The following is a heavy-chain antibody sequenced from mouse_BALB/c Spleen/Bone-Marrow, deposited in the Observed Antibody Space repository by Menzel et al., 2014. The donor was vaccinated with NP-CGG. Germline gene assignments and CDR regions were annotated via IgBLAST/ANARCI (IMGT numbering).Heavy chain of an antibody. J-gene: IGHJ1*01. CDR3: ARSRGNYWYFDV. Sequence: EVQLQQSGPELVKPGASVKISCKTSGYTFTEYTMHWVKPSHGKSLEWIGGINPNNGGTVYNQKFEDKATLTVDKSSSTAYMEFRSLTSEDSAIYYCARSRGNYWYFDVWGAGTTVTVSS. D-gene: IGHD2-1*01. CDR1: GYTFTEYT. CDR2: INPNNGGT. V-gene: IGHV1-18*01.